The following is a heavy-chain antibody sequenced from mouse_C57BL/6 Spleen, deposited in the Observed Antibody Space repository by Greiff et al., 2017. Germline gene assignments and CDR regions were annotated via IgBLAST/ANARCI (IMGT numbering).Heavy chain of an antibody. CDR3: ARDGYDYDFDY. J-gene: IGHJ2*01. Sequence: EVQLQQSGGGLVKPGGSLKLSCAASGFTFSSYAMSWVRQTPEKRLEWVATISDGGSYTYYPDNVKGRFTISRDNAKNNLYLQMSHLKSEDTAMYYCARDGYDYDFDYWGQGTTLTVSS. V-gene: IGHV5-4*01. CDR1: GFTFSSYA. CDR2: ISDGGSYT. D-gene: IGHD2-4*01.